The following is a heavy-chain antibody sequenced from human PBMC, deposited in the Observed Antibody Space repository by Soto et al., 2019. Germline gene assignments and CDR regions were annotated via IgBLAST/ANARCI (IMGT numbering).Heavy chain of an antibody. V-gene: IGHV4-59*08. CDR3: ARRGRGSITMIVVVSAFDI. Sequence: SETLSLTCTVSGGSISSYYWSWIRQPPGKGLEWIGYIYYSGSTNYNPSLKSRVTISVDTSKNQFSLKLSSVTAADTAVYYCARRGRGSITMIVVVSAFDIWGQGTMVTVSS. D-gene: IGHD3-22*01. CDR2: IYYSGST. J-gene: IGHJ3*02. CDR1: GGSISSYY.